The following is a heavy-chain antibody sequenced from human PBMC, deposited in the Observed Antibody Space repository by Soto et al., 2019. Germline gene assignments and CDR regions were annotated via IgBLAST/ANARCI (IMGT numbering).Heavy chain of an antibody. J-gene: IGHJ4*02. V-gene: IGHV3-7*01. CDR2: INRDGTMT. CDR1: GFTFSDSW. CDR3: VKESRSGGSW. Sequence: GGSLRLSCVASGFTFSDSWMTWVRQVPGKGLEWVANINRDGTMTNYVDSMGGRFAISRDNPRSSVYLHMTNLRTGAAAIYHCVKESRSGGSWWGQGTLVTVSS. D-gene: IGHD2-15*01.